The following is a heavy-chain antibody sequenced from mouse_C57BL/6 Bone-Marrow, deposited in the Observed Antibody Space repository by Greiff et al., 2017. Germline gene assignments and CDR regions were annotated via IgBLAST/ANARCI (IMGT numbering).Heavy chain of an antibody. D-gene: IGHD1-1*01. CDR3: ARGNLLGVGASSLSYYAMDY. CDR2: IDPSDSYT. J-gene: IGHJ4*01. V-gene: IGHV1-69*01. CDR1: GYTFTSYW. Sequence: VQLQQPGAELVMPGASVKLSCKASGYTFTSYWMHWVKQRPGQGLEWIGEIDPSDSYTNYNQKFKGKSTLTVDKSSSTAYMQLSSLTSEDSAVYYCARGNLLGVGASSLSYYAMDYWGQGTSVTVSS.